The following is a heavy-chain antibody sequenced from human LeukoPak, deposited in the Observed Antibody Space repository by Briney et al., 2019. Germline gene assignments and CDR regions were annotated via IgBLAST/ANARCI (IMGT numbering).Heavy chain of an antibody. CDR1: GFIFSSFA. D-gene: IGHD6-13*01. J-gene: IGHJ4*02. CDR3: ARASWVSSIDAVQ. CDR2: IRGNGET. V-gene: IGHV3-23*01. Sequence: GGSLRLSCAASGFIFSSFAMSWVRQGPGRGLEWVSSIRGNGETFYPDYEKGRFTLSSDISRNTVYFQLNNLRVEDTAIYYCARASWVSSIDAVQWGQGTLVTVSS.